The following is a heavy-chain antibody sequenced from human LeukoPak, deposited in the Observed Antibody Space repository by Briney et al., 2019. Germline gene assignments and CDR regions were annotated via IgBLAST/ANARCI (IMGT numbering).Heavy chain of an antibody. V-gene: IGHV3-33*01. J-gene: IGHJ4*02. Sequence: GGSLRLSCAASGFTFSNYGMHWVRQAPGKGLEWVALIWYDGSKEYYADSVKGRFTISRDNSKNTLYLQMNSLRAEDTAVYYCAREHPGYSYGYDGAPYDYWGQGTLVTVSS. CDR2: IWYDGSKE. CDR1: GFTFSNYG. CDR3: AREHPGYSYGYDGAPYDY. D-gene: IGHD5-18*01.